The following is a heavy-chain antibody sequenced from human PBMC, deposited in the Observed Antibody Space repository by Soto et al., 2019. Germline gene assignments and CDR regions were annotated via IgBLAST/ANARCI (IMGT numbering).Heavy chain of an antibody. V-gene: IGHV3-23*01. J-gene: IGHJ1*01. Sequence: EVQLLESGGGLVQPGGSLRLSCAASGFTFSSYAMSWVRQAPGKGLEWVSGISVRGDSTYYERSAKGRSTISGDNSQSTLYLQTNFLGAEHTDVYDCAKVFRYGDPEYWGQGALVTVSS. CDR1: GFTFSSYA. CDR3: AKVFRYGDPEY. D-gene: IGHD2-21*02. CDR2: ISVRGDST.